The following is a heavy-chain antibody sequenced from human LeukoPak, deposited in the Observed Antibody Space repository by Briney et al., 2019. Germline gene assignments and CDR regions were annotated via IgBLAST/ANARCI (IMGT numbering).Heavy chain of an antibody. J-gene: IGHJ4*02. CDR1: GFTFSSYS. D-gene: IGHD6-13*01. V-gene: IGHV3-21*01. Sequence: GGSLRLSCAASGFTFSSYSMNWVRQAPGKGLEWVSSISSSSSYIYYADSVKGRFTISRDNAKNSLYLQMNSLRAEDTAAYYCARSIAAAADDYWGQGTLVTVSS. CDR2: ISSSSSYI. CDR3: ARSIAAAADDY.